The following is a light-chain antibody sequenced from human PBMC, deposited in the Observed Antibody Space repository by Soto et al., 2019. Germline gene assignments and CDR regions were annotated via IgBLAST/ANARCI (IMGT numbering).Light chain of an antibody. CDR2: DAS. CDR3: QQFYDYPLT. CDR1: RAISTL. Sequence: VNITSGASRAISTLFAWYQQMPGKAPKLLIYDASTLESGVPSRFSGSGSGTDFTLTISSLQPEDSATYYCQQFYDYPLTFGGGTKVDIK. J-gene: IGKJ4*01. V-gene: IGKV1D-13*01.